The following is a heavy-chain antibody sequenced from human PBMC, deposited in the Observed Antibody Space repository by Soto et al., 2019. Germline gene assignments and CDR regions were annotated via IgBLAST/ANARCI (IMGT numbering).Heavy chain of an antibody. CDR1: GFTFSSYA. CDR2: ISGSGGST. V-gene: IGHV3-23*01. Sequence: GGSLRLSCAASGFTFSSYAMSWVRQAPGKGLEWVSAISGSGGSTYYADSVKGRFTISRDNSKNTLYLQMNSLRAEDTAVYYCAKRAFRSGGGGLYSSSSEGRGEAFDYWGQGTLVTVSS. D-gene: IGHD6-6*01. J-gene: IGHJ4*02. CDR3: AKRAFRSGGGGLYSSSSEGRGEAFDY.